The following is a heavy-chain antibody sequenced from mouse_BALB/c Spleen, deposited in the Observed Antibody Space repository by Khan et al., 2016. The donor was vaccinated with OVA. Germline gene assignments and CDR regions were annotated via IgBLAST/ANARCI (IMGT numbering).Heavy chain of an antibody. Sequence: QIQLVQSGPELKKPGETVKISCKASGYTFTNYGMNWVKQAPGKALKWMGWINTYNGEPTYADDFKGRFAFSLETSASTAYLQINNLKNEDMATXFCARSLNCCGSWFAYWGQGTLVTVSA. CDR2: INTYNGEP. D-gene: IGHD6-2*01. V-gene: IGHV9-1*02. CDR1: GYTFTNYG. CDR3: ARSLNCCGSWFAY. J-gene: IGHJ3*01.